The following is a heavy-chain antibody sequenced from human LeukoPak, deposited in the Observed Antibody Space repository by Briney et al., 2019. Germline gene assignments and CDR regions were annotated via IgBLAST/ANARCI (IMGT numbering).Heavy chain of an antibody. D-gene: IGHD6-19*01. Sequence: ASGKLSFNSAAYTFTSYYMHWVRQPPGQGLGLMGVINLSGGSTSYEKKFEGRVTMTRERSTSSVYMELSSLRSEDTAVYSCARDELLGYYSSGWQTIPDYWGQGTLVTVSS. J-gene: IGHJ4*02. CDR3: ARDELLGYYSSGWQTIPDY. CDR1: AYTFTSYY. CDR2: INLSGGST. V-gene: IGHV1-46*03.